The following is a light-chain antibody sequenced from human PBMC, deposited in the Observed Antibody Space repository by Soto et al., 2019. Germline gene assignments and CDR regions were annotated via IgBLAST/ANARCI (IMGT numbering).Light chain of an antibody. V-gene: IGKV1-39*01. CDR2: AAS. Sequence: DIQMTQSPSSLSASVGDRVTISCRASQTISNYLNWYQQKPGKAPKLLIYAASSLQSGVPSRLSGSGSGTDFTLSISSLQPEDFATYFCHQSYSPPWTFGHGTKVEIK. CDR3: HQSYSPPWT. CDR1: QTISNY. J-gene: IGKJ1*01.